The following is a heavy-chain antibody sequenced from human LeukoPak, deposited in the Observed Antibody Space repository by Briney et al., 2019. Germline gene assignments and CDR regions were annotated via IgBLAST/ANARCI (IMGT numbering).Heavy chain of an antibody. J-gene: IGHJ4*02. CDR3: ARGAWYNSAYTALHYFDY. CDR1: GYTFTNYD. CDR2: MNPNNGNA. V-gene: IGHV1-8*01. D-gene: IGHD6-19*01. Sequence: GASVKVSCKASGYTFTNYDINWVRQATGQGLEWMGWMNPNNGNAGYAQKFQDEVTMTRDTSISTAYMELSSLRSEDTAIYYCARGAWYNSAYTALHYFDYWGQGTLVTVSS.